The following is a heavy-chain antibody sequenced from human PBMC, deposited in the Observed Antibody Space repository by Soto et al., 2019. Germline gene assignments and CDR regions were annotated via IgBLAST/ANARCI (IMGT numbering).Heavy chain of an antibody. D-gene: IGHD3-3*01. CDR2: ISYDGSNK. CDR3: AREAGNAYYDFWSGPSDDY. V-gene: IGHV3-30-3*01. CDR1: GFTFSSYA. Sequence: PGGSLRLSCAASGFTFSSYAMHWVRQAPGKGLEWVAVISYDGSNKYYADSVKGRFTISRDNSKNTLYLQMNSLRAEDTAVYYCAREAGNAYYDFWSGPSDDYWGQGTLVTVLL. J-gene: IGHJ4*02.